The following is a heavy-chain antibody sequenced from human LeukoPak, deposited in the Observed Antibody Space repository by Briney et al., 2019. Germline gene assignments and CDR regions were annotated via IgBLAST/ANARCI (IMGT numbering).Heavy chain of an antibody. CDR1: GFTFSNAW. V-gene: IGHV3-15*01. CDR3: TTDSDTIIDLLGTDY. D-gene: IGHD5-12*01. CDR2: IKSKTDGGTT. Sequence: GGSLRLSCAASGFTFSNAWMSWVRQAPGKGLEWVGRIKSKTDGGTTDYAAPVKGGFTISRDDSKNTLYLQMNSLKTEDTAVYYCTTDSDTIIDLLGTDYWGQGTLVTVSS. J-gene: IGHJ4*02.